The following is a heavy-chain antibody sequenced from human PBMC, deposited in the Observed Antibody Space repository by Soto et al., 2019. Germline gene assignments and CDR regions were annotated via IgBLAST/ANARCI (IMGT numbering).Heavy chain of an antibody. CDR3: ARLYYDILTGYYSSNWFDP. Sequence: SETLSLTCTVSGGSISSGGYYWSWIRQHPGKGLEWIGYIYYSGSTYYNPSLKSRVTISVDTSKNQFSLKLSSVTAADTAVYYCARLYYDILTGYYSSNWFDPWGQGTLVTVSS. V-gene: IGHV4-31*03. J-gene: IGHJ5*02. CDR1: GGSISSGGYY. D-gene: IGHD3-9*01. CDR2: IYYSGST.